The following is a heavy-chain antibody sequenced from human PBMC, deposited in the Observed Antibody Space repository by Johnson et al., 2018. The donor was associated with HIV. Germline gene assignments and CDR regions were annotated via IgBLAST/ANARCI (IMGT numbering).Heavy chain of an antibody. CDR2: ISSSGGTI. CDR1: GFTFNDHY. D-gene: IGHD3-10*01. Sequence: QVQLVESGGGLVKPGGSLRLSCAASGFTFNDHYMSWIRQAPGKGLEWVSYISSSGGTISNADSVKGRFTISRNNAKNSLYLQMTSLRAEDTAVYYCAKSPMVRGSEGAFDIWGQGTMVTVSS. J-gene: IGHJ3*02. V-gene: IGHV3-11*01. CDR3: AKSPMVRGSEGAFDI.